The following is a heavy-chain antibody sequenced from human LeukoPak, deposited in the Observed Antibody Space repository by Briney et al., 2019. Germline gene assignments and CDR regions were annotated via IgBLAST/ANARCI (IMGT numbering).Heavy chain of an antibody. J-gene: IGHJ4*02. CDR2: IYSGGST. Sequence: GGSLRLSCAVSGVIFSNYEMNWVRQAPGKGLEWVSLIYSGGSTYYADSVKGRFTISRDNSKNTLYLQMSSLRPEDTAVYYCARAGVWGSYRYFDYWGQGTLVTVSS. CDR3: ARAGVWGSYRYFDY. V-gene: IGHV3-66*01. CDR1: GVIFSNYE. D-gene: IGHD3-16*02.